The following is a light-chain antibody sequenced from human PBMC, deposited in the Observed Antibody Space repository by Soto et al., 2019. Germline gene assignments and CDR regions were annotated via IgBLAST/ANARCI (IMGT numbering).Light chain of an antibody. CDR3: QQYGSSPPYT. CDR1: QSVSSSY. Sequence: EIVLTQSPGTLSLSPGERDTLSCRASQSVSSSYLAWYQQKPGQAPRLLIYGASSRATGIPDRFSGSGSGTDFTLTISSLEPEDFVVYYCQQYGSSPPYTFGQGTKLDIK. J-gene: IGKJ2*01. V-gene: IGKV3-20*01. CDR2: GAS.